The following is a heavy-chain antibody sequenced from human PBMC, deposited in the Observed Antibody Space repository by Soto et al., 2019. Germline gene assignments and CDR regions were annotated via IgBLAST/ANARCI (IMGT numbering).Heavy chain of an antibody. V-gene: IGHV3-74*01. CDR3: ARVRHYYYYYGMDV. Sequence: EVQLVESGGGLVQLGGSLSLSGAAFDFTFISNWMHWVRKAPGKGLVWVSRIISDGSSTSYADSVKGRFTISRDNAKNTLYLQMNSLRAEDTAVYYCARVRHYYYYYGMDVWGQGTTVTVSS. CDR1: DFTFISNW. CDR2: IISDGSST. D-gene: IGHD3-16*01. J-gene: IGHJ6*02.